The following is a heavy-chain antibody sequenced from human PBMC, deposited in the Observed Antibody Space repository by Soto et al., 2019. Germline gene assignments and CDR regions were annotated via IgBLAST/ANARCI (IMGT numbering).Heavy chain of an antibody. CDR2: ITTTSSTM. Sequence: PXGSLILSCTPAGFIFSDYSINWVRQAPGKGLEWISYITTTSSTMDYADSVKGRFTISRDNAKNSLYLQMNSLRDEDTAVYYWARDSSGRQYYGVDVWGQGTTVTVSS. J-gene: IGHJ6*02. CDR3: ARDSSGRQYYGVDV. CDR1: GFIFSDYS. D-gene: IGHD3-22*01. V-gene: IGHV3-48*02.